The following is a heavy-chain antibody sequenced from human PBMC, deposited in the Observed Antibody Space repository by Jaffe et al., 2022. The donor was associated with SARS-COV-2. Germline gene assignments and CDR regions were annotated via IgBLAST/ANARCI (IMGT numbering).Heavy chain of an antibody. V-gene: IGHV3-48*02. Sequence: EVQLVESGGGLVQPGGSLRLSCAASGFTFSSYSMNWVRQAPGKGLEWVSYISSGSSIIYYADSVKGRFTISRDNAKNSLYLQMNSLRDEDTAVYYCARDRGFGGITYYFDYWGQGTLVTVSS. CDR1: GFTFSSYS. CDR2: ISSGSSII. CDR3: ARDRGFGGITYYFDY. D-gene: IGHD3-16*01. J-gene: IGHJ4*02.